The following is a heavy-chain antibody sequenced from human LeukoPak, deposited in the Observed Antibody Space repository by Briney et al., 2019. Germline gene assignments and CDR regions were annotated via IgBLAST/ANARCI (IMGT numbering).Heavy chain of an antibody. V-gene: IGHV3-30*02. Sequence: GGSLRLSCAASGFTFSSYAMHWGRQAPGKGLEWVAFIRFDGTSEFYADSVKARFTISRDNSQNTVSLQLNNLRIEDTALYYCAKTSLSDPSGHYYYMDVWGKGTTVTVSS. J-gene: IGHJ6*03. CDR2: IRFDGTSE. CDR3: AKTSLSDPSGHYYYMDV. D-gene: IGHD3-3*01. CDR1: GFTFSSYA.